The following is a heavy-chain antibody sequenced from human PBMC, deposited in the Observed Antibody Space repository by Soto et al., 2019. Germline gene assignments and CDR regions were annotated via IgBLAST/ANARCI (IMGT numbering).Heavy chain of an antibody. CDR1: GFTFSSYA. CDR2: ISGSGGST. D-gene: IGHD3-3*01. Sequence: EVQVLESGGGLVQPGGSLRLSCAASGFTFSSYAMNWVRQAPGKGLEWVSTISGSGGSTFYADSVKGRFTISRDNSKNTLYLQMNSLRAEDTAVYYCAQSPSFGVVTNFDYWGQGTLVTVSS. V-gene: IGHV3-23*01. CDR3: AQSPSFGVVTNFDY. J-gene: IGHJ4*02.